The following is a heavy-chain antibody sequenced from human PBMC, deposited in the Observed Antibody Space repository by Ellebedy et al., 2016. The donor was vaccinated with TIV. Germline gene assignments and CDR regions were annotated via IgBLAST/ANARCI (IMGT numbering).Heavy chain of an antibody. J-gene: IGHJ5*02. CDR1: GGSMSSNDYY. CDR3: ARDPALPRGRFDP. Sequence: MPSETLSLTCTVSGGSMSSNDYYRGWIRQPPGKGLEWIGSINHRGSTYYNPSLKSRVTMSVDTSENQFSLNLSSVTAADTAVYYCARDPALPRGRFDPWGQGILVTVSS. V-gene: IGHV4-39*07. CDR2: INHRGST.